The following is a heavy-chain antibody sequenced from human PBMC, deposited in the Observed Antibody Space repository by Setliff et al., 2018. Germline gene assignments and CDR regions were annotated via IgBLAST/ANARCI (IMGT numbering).Heavy chain of an antibody. CDR1: GFNFNNYG. CDR2: ISYEGSKR. Sequence: GGSLRLSCTVSGFNFNNYGMHWVRQAPGKGLEWLAVISYEGSKRYYADSVKGRFTISRDNSKNTLYLQMNSLRAEDTAVYYCAKEAANYYYYMDVWGKGTTVTVSS. D-gene: IGHD2-15*01. V-gene: IGHV3-30*18. CDR3: AKEAANYYYYMDV. J-gene: IGHJ6*03.